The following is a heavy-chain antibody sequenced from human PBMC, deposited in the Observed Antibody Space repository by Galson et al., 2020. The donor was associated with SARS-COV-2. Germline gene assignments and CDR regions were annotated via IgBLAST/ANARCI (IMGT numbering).Heavy chain of an antibody. V-gene: IGHV4-39*07. Sequence: SETLSLTCSVSGGSISRTSYYWGWIRQAPGKGLEWMGSIDYRGRTNDNPSLNSRVTISVDTSKNEFSLRLNSVTAAYTAIYYCATSWAETWYFDLWGRGTLVTVSS. D-gene: IGHD1-26*01. CDR3: ATSWAETWYFDL. CDR1: GGSISRTSYY. CDR2: IDYRGRT. J-gene: IGHJ2*01.